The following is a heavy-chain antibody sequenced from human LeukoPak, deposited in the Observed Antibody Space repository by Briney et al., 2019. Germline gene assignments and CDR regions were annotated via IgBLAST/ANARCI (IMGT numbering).Heavy chain of an antibody. D-gene: IGHD3-9*01. CDR1: GGSISSGDYY. J-gene: IGHJ6*02. Sequence: PSQTLSLTCTVSGGSISSGDYYWSWIRQPPGEGLEWIGYIYYSGGTYYNPSLKSRVTISVDTSKNQFSLKLSSVTAADTAVYYCARGILTGYTSYYYYGMDVWGQGTTVTVSS. CDR3: ARGILTGYTSYYYYGMDV. V-gene: IGHV4-30-4*01. CDR2: IYYSGGT.